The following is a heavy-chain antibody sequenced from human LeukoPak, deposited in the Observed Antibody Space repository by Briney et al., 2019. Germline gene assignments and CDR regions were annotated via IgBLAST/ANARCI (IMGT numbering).Heavy chain of an antibody. Sequence: SETLSLTCTGSGGSISSYYWSWIRQPPGKGLEWIGYIYYSGSTNYNPSLKSRVTISVDTSKNQFSLKLSSVTAADTAVYYCASSDTAILNYGMDVWGQGTTVTVSS. J-gene: IGHJ6*02. CDR2: IYYSGST. CDR3: ASSDTAILNYGMDV. D-gene: IGHD5-18*01. V-gene: IGHV4-59*08. CDR1: GGSISSYY.